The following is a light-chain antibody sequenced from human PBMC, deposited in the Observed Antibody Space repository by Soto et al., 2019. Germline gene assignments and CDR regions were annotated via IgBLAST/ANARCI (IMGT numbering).Light chain of an antibody. Sequence: EIVLTQSPATLSLSPGERATLSCRASQSVSRHLAWYQQKPGQAPRLLIYDASNRATGIPARFSGSGSGTDFTLTVSSLEPEDFAVYYCQQRDTWPPHTFGGGTKVEIK. CDR3: QQRDTWPPHT. CDR2: DAS. V-gene: IGKV3-11*01. J-gene: IGKJ4*01. CDR1: QSVSRH.